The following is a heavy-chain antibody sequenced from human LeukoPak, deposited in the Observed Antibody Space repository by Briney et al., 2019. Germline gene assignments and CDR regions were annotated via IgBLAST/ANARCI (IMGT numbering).Heavy chain of an antibody. V-gene: IGHV1-2*02. CDR1: GYTFTGYY. J-gene: IGHJ4*02. D-gene: IGHD3-16*01. CDR2: INPNYGGI. CDR3: ARAAYGDY. Sequence: GASVKVSCKASGYTFTGYYTHWVRQAPGQGLEWMGWINPNYGGIHYAQNFQGRVTMTRDTSISTAYMELSRLRSDDTAVYYCARAAYGDYWGQGTLVTVSS.